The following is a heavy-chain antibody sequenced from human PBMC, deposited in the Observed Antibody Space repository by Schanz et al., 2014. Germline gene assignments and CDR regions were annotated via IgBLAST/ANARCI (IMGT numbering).Heavy chain of an antibody. CDR1: GGTFSSYT. D-gene: IGHD2-15*01. Sequence: QVQLVQSEAEVKKPGSSVKVSCKASGGTFSSYTISWVRQAPGQGLEWMGRIIPILGIANYAQNFQGRVTITADKSTSTAYMELSSLKSEDTAVYYCARGGGPEDVFDIWGQGTILTVSS. J-gene: IGHJ3*02. CDR3: ARGGGPEDVFDI. V-gene: IGHV1-69*02. CDR2: IIPILGIA.